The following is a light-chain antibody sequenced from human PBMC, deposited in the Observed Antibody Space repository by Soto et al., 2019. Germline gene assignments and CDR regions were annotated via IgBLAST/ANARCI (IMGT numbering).Light chain of an antibody. J-gene: IGLJ3*02. CDR2: GNS. V-gene: IGLV1-40*01. CDR3: QSYDSSLSGWV. Sequence: QSVLTQPPSVSGAPGQRVTISCTGSSSNIGAGYDVHWYQQLPGTAPKLLIYGNSNRPSGVPDRFSGPKSGTSASLAITGLQAEDEADYYCQSYDSSLSGWVFGGGTKPTVL. CDR1: SSNIGAGYD.